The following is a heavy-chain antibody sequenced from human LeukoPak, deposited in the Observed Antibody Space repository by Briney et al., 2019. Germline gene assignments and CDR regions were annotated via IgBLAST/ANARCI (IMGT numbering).Heavy chain of an antibody. CDR1: GGFISSYY. V-gene: IGHV4-59*08. Sequence: SETVSLTCTVSGGFISSYYWSWIGQPPGKGLEWIGYIYYSGSTNYNPSLKSRVTISVNTSKNQFSLKLSSVTAADTAVYYCARLRGDPEYYYDSSGDYQFDYWGHGTMVSSSS. CDR3: ARLRGDPEYYYDSSGDYQFDY. J-gene: IGHJ4*03. D-gene: IGHD3-22*01. CDR2: IYYSGST.